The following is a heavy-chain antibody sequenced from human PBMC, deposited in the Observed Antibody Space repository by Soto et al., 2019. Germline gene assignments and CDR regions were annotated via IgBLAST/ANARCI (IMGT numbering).Heavy chain of an antibody. Sequence: ASGNVSRKSSRVTFSSYALSWLLQAAGQGLEWMGGIIPIFGTANYAQQFQGRVTITADEPPSTAYMELSSLRSEETAVYYCARDPDYGDYSFDYWGQGTLVTVSS. CDR2: IIPIFGTA. CDR1: RVTFSSYA. D-gene: IGHD4-17*01. J-gene: IGHJ4*02. V-gene: IGHV1-69*13. CDR3: ARDPDYGDYSFDY.